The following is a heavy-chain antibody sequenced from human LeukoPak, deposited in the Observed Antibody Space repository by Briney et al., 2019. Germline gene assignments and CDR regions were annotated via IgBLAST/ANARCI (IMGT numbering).Heavy chain of an antibody. V-gene: IGHV3-53*01. D-gene: IGHD3-10*01. CDR3: AIPPLSGTGSSRPLAEMDV. Sequence: GGSLRLSCAASGFTVSSNFMSWVRQAPGRGLEWVSIIYSGGSGGTTYYADSVKGRFTISRDNARNSLHLQMNSLRAEDTAVYYCAIPPLSGTGSSRPLAEMDVWGQGTTVTVSS. CDR2: IYSGGSGGTT. CDR1: GFTVSSNF. J-gene: IGHJ6*02.